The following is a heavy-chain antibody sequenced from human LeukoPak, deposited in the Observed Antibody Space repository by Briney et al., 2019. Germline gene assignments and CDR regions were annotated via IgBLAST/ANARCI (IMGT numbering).Heavy chain of an antibody. Sequence: SETLSLTCTVSGGSINSSSFYWGWIRQPPGKGLEWIGSIYHSGSTFYNPSLKSRVTISVDSSKNQFSLKLSSVTVADTAVYYCARAYCGGDCYSIPLAHWYFDLWGRGTLVTVSS. CDR2: IYHSGST. J-gene: IGHJ2*01. CDR3: ARAYCGGDCYSIPLAHWYFDL. V-gene: IGHV4-39*01. CDR1: GGSINSSSFY. D-gene: IGHD2-21*02.